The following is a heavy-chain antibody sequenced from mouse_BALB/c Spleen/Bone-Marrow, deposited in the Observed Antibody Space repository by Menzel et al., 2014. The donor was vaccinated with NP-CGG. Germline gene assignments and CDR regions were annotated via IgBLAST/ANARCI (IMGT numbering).Heavy chain of an antibody. V-gene: IGHV5-9*02. CDR3: ARHPYYGNYPAWFAY. J-gene: IGHJ3*01. CDR1: GFAFSSYD. D-gene: IGHD2-10*01. Sequence: EVQGVESGGGLVKPGGSLKLSCAASGFAFSSYDMSWVRQTPEKRLEWVATISGGGSYTYYPDSVKGRFTISRDNARNTLYLQMSSLRSEDTALYYCARHPYYGNYPAWFAYWGQGTLVTVSA. CDR2: ISGGGSYT.